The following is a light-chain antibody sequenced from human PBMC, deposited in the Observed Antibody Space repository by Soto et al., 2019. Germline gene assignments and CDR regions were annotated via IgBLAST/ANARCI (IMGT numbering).Light chain of an antibody. V-gene: IGKV1-33*01. CDR1: QDISKY. CDR3: QQYDSIPFT. Sequence: DIQMTQSPSSLSASVGDRVTITCQASQDISKYLNWYQLKPGKAPKLLIYDASNLEAGVPSRFSGTGSGTFYTFTISSLHPEDFATYHCQQYDSIPFTFGPGTKVEIK. J-gene: IGKJ3*01. CDR2: DAS.